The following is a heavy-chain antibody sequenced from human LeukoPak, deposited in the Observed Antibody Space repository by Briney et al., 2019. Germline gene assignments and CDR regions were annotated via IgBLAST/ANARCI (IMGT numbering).Heavy chain of an antibody. CDR3: ARSRVMDV. D-gene: IGHD5-24*01. CDR1: GYSFTDYY. CDR2: INPNNDDT. V-gene: IGHV1-2*02. J-gene: IGHJ6*02. Sequence: ASVKVSCKASGYSFTDYYVHWVRQAPGQGLEWMGWINPNNDDTEYAQKFQGRVTMTRDTSITTAYMELSSLTSDDTAVYYCARSRVMDVWGQGTTVTVSS.